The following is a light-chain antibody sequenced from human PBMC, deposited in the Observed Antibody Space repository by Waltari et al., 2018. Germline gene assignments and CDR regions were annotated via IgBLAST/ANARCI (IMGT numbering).Light chain of an antibody. CDR2: EVS. J-gene: IGKJ1*01. CDR1: ESLVHSYGDSF. Sequence: VLTQTPVSLNVTVGQPASISCRSSESLVHSYGDSFFNWLHQRPGQPPRLLIFEVSSRFSGVPDRFSGSGAGTDFTLHISSVQPEDVGFFYCMQATHFPRTFGQGTKVDI. CDR3: MQATHFPRT. V-gene: IGKV2-24*01.